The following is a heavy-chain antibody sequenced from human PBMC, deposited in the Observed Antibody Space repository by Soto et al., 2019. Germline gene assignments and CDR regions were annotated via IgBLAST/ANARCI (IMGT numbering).Heavy chain of an antibody. V-gene: IGHV4-59*01. CDR3: ASGHDAYKVRY. D-gene: IGHD1-1*01. Sequence: SETLSLTCTVSSGSISFYYWSWIRQPPGKGLEWIGYIYYSGSTNYNPSLKSRVTISVDTSKNQFSLKLSSVTAADTAVYYCASGHDAYKVRYWGQGTLVTVSS. CDR1: SGSISFYY. J-gene: IGHJ4*02. CDR2: IYYSGST.